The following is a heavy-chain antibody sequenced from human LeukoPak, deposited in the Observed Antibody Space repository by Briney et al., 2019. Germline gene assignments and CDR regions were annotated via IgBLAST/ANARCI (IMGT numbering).Heavy chain of an antibody. CDR3: ARDQIGYSSRVGFDY. V-gene: IGHV3-33*01. CDR2: IWYDGSNK. Sequence: PGRSLRLSCAASRFTFNNFGMHWVRQAPGKGLEWVAVIWYDGSNKYYADSVKGRFTISRDNSKDTLYLQMNSLRAEDTAVYYCARDQIGYSSRVGFDYWGQGTLVTVSS. CDR1: RFTFNNFG. J-gene: IGHJ4*02. D-gene: IGHD6-13*01.